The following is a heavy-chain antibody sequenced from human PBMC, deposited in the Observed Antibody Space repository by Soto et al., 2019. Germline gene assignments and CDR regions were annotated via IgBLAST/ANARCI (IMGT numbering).Heavy chain of an antibody. Sequence: GESLKISCKGSGYSFASNWIGWVRQMPGKGLEWMGIIYPGDSDTRYSPSFQGQVTISADKSISTAYLQWSSLKASDTAMYYCASAGFGELFPPPGAFDIWGQGTMVTVSS. V-gene: IGHV5-51*01. CDR1: GYSFASNW. CDR3: ASAGFGELFPPPGAFDI. D-gene: IGHD3-10*01. J-gene: IGHJ3*02. CDR2: IYPGDSDT.